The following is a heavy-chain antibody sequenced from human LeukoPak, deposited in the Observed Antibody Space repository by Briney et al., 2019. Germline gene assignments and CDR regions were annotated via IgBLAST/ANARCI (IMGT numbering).Heavy chain of an antibody. J-gene: IGHJ4*02. V-gene: IGHV3-30-3*01. CDR3: ARDDRIVGAAY. CDR1: GFTFSSYA. Sequence: GGSLRLSCAASGFTFSSYAMHWVRQAPGKGLEWVAVISYDGGNKYYADSVKGRFTISRDNSKNTLYLQMNSLRAEDTAVYYCARDDRIVGAAYWGQGTLVTVSS. CDR2: ISYDGGNK. D-gene: IGHD1-26*01.